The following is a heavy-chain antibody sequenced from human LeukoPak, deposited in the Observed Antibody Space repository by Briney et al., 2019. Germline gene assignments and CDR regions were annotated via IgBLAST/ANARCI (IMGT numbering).Heavy chain of an antibody. CDR3: AGEGSSSSFNFDY. CDR2: IIPIFGTA. V-gene: IGHV1-69*05. Sequence: SVKVSSKASGGTFSSYAISWGRQAPGQGLEWMGGIIPIFGTATYAQKFQGRVTITTDESTSTAYMELSSLRSEDTAVYYCAGEGSSSSFNFDYWGQGTLVTVSS. D-gene: IGHD6-6*01. J-gene: IGHJ4*02. CDR1: GGTFSSYA.